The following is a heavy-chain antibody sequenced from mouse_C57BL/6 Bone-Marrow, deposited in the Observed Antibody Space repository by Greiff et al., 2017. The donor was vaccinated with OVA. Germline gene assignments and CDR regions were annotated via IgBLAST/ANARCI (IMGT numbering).Heavy chain of an antibody. D-gene: IGHD1-1*01. CDR1: GYTFTSYG. CDR3: ARGIYYGHYYAMDY. CDR2: IYPRSGNT. V-gene: IGHV1-81*01. J-gene: IGHJ4*01. Sequence: QLQQSGAELARPGASVKLSCKASGYTFTSYGISWVKQRTGQGLEWIGEIYPRSGNTYYNEKFKGKATLTADKSSSTAYMELRSLTSEDSAVYFCARGIYYGHYYAMDYWGQGTSVTVSS.